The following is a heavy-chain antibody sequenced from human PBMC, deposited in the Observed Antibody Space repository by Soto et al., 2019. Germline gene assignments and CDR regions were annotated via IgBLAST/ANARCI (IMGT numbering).Heavy chain of an antibody. CDR2: ISYDGSNK. V-gene: IGHV3-30-3*01. Sequence: GGSLRLSCAASGFTFSSYAMHWVRQAPGKGLEWVAVISYDGSNKYYADSVKGRFTISRDNSKNTLYLQMNSLRAEDTAVYYCARDSWSQWLGRAWFDPWGQGTLVTVSS. J-gene: IGHJ5*02. CDR3: ARDSWSQWLGRAWFDP. CDR1: GFTFSSYA. D-gene: IGHD6-19*01.